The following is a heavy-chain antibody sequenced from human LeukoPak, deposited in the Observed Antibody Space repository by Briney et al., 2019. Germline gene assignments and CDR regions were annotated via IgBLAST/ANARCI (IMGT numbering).Heavy chain of an antibody. CDR3: ARDSPDYGDYGPFDY. V-gene: IGHV4-31*03. Sequence: SQTLSLTCTVSGGSISSGGYYWSWIRQHPGKGLEWIGYIYYSGSTYYNPSLKSRVTISVDTSKNQFSLKLSSVTAADTAVYYCARDSPDYGDYGPFDYWGQGTLVTVSS. CDR2: IYYSGST. D-gene: IGHD4-17*01. CDR1: GGSISSGGYY. J-gene: IGHJ4*02.